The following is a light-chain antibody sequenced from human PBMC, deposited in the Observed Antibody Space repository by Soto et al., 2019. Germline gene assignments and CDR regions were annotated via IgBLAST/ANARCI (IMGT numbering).Light chain of an antibody. V-gene: IGLV1-40*01. CDR3: QSYDSSLSGWV. CDR2: RNI. J-gene: IGLJ3*02. CDR1: SSNIGAGYD. Sequence: QSVLTQPPSVSGAPGQRITISCTGRSSNIGAGYDVHWYQQLPGTAPKLLIYRNINRPSGVPDRFSGSKSGTSASLAITGFQAEDEADYYCQSYDSSLSGWVFGGGTKLTVL.